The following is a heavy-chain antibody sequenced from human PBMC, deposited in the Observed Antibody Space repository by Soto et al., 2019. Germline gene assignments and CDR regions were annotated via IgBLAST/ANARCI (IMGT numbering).Heavy chain of an antibody. CDR2: MNPNSGNT. CDR1: GYTFTSYD. V-gene: IGHV1-8*01. J-gene: IGHJ2*01. Sequence: QVQLVQSGAEVKKPGASVKVSCKASGYTFTSYDINWVRQATGKGLEMMGWMNPNSGNTGYAQKFQGRVTMTRNISISTAYMELSSLRSEDTAVYYCARPATVTTLDWYFDLWGRGTLVTVSS. D-gene: IGHD4-17*01. CDR3: ARPATVTTLDWYFDL.